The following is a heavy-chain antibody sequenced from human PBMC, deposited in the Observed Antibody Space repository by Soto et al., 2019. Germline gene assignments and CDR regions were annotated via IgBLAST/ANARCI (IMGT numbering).Heavy chain of an antibody. J-gene: IGHJ3*01. CDR2: IRGGGDRT. V-gene: IGHV3-23*01. Sequence: GGSLRLSCAASGFTFSLNWMHWVRQDPGKGLVWVSGIRGGGDRTYYGESVRGRFTISRDNSKNTLDLQMDSLRVEDTAVYFCAKPKYSSSWDDAFNVWGPGTKVTVSS. CDR3: AKPKYSSSWDDAFNV. CDR1: GFTFSLNW. D-gene: IGHD2-2*01.